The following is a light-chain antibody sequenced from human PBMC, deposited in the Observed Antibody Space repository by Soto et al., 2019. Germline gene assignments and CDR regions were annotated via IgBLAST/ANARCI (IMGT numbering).Light chain of an antibody. CDR1: QGISSY. Sequence: AIRMTQSPSSLSASTGDRVTPTCRASQGISSYLAWYQQKPGKAPKLLIYAASTLQSGVPSRFSGSGSGTDFTLTISCLQSEDFATYSCQQYYSYPITFGQGTRLEIK. CDR2: AAS. V-gene: IGKV1-8*01. J-gene: IGKJ5*01. CDR3: QQYYSYPIT.